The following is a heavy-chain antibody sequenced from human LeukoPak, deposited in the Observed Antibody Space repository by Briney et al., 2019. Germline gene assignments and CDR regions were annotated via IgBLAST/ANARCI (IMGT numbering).Heavy chain of an antibody. J-gene: IGHJ4*02. D-gene: IGHD6-13*01. CDR1: GFTFSSYA. CDR2: ISYDGSNK. V-gene: IGHV3-30*04. CDR3: ARDLGIALDY. Sequence: GGSLRLSCAASGFTFSSYAMHWVRETPGKGLEWVAVISYDGSNKYYADSVKGRFTISRDNSKNTLYLQMNSLRAEDTAVYYCARDLGIALDYWGQGTLVTVSS.